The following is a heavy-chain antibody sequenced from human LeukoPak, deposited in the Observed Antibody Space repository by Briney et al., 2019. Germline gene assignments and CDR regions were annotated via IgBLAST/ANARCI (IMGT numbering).Heavy chain of an antibody. CDR1: GFTFSSYE. J-gene: IGHJ4*02. CDR2: ISSSGSTI. CDR3: AREKPELDY. V-gene: IGHV3-48*03. Sequence: GGSLRLSCAASGFTFSSYEMNWVRQAPGKGLEWVSYISSSGSTIYYADSVKGRFTISRDDAKNSLYLQMKSLRVEDTAVYYCAREKPELDYWGQGTLVTVSS.